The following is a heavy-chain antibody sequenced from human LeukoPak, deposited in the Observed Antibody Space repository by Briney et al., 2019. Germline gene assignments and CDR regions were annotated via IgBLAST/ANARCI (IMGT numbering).Heavy chain of an antibody. CDR2: ISSSGSYI. D-gene: IGHD1-26*01. V-gene: IGHV3-21*01. Sequence: KPGGSLRLSCAASGFTFSSYSMNWVRQAPGKGLEWVSSISSSGSYIYYADSVKGRFTISRDNAKNSLYLQMNSLRAEDTAVYYCARVPQYSGSYGQGSWGQGTLVTVSS. CDR3: ARVPQYSGSYGQGS. CDR1: GFTFSSYS. J-gene: IGHJ4*02.